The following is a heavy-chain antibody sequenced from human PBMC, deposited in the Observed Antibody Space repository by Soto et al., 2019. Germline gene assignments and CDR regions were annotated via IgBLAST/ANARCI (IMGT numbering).Heavy chain of an antibody. CDR3: AKGNLEGLDF. Sequence: ELQVVESGGGLIHPGGSLRLSCGASGFTVNSNYMSWVRQAPGKGLEWVSVIYSGGDIYYADSVKGRFTISRDDSKNTVYLQMNSLRADDAAIYYFAKGNLEGLDFWGQGTLVSVSS. V-gene: IGHV3-53*01. CDR1: GFTVNSNY. J-gene: IGHJ4*02. CDR2: IYSGGDI. D-gene: IGHD1-1*01.